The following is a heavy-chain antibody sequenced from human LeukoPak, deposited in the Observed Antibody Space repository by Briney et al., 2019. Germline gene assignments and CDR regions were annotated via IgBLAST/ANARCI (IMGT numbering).Heavy chain of an antibody. CDR2: IWYDGSNK. V-gene: IGHV3-33*01. J-gene: IGHJ5*02. Sequence: GGSLRLSCAASGFTFSSYGMHWVRQAPGKGLEWVAVIWYDGSNKHYADSVKGRFTISRDNSKNTLYLQMNSLRAEDTAVYYCARGLGRGVRGNWFDPWGQGTLVTVSS. CDR3: ARGLGRGVRGNWFDP. CDR1: GFTFSSYG. D-gene: IGHD3-10*01.